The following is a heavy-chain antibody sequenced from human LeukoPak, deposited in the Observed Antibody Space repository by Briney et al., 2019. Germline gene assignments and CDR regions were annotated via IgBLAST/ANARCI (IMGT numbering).Heavy chain of an antibody. CDR1: GYTFTSYY. D-gene: IGHD3-9*01. J-gene: IGHJ4*02. CDR2: INPSGGST. CDR3: ARGSSGYDILTAYYRL. Sequence: ASVKVSCKASGYTFTSYYMHWVRQAPGQGLEWMGIINPSGGSTTYAQKFQGRVTMTRDTSTSTVYMELSSLRSEDTAVYYCARGSSGYDILTAYYRLRGQGTLVTVSS. V-gene: IGHV1-46*01.